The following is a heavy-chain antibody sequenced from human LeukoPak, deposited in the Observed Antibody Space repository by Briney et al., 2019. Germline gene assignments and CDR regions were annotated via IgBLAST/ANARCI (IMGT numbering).Heavy chain of an antibody. D-gene: IGHD3-22*01. CDR1: GYTFTDYY. V-gene: IGHV1-2*02. CDR2: INPNSSGT. CDR3: ARVYPYYDSSGYFDY. Sequence: ASVKVSCKAYGYTFTDYYMHWVRQAPGQGLVWMGWINPNSSGTNYAQKFQGRVTMTRDTSISTAYMELSRLRSDDTAVYYCARVYPYYDSSGYFDYWGQGTLVTVSS. J-gene: IGHJ4*02.